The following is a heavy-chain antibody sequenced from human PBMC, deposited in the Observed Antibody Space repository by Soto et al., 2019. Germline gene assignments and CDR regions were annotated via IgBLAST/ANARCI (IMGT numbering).Heavy chain of an antibody. J-gene: IGHJ6*03. CDR1: GYTFTSYG. CDR2: ISAYSGNT. Sequence: ASVKVSCKASGYTFTSYGISWVRQAPGQGLEWMGWISAYSGNTNYAQKLQDRVTMTTDTSTSTAYMELRSLRSDDTAVYYCARDLGDCSSTSCYFVHYYYYYMDVWGKGTTVTVSS. D-gene: IGHD2-2*03. CDR3: ARDLGDCSSTSCYFVHYYYYYMDV. V-gene: IGHV1-18*01.